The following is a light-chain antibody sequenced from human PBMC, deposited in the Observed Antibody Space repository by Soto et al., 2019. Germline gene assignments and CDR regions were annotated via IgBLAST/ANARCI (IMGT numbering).Light chain of an antibody. V-gene: IGLV2-14*03. CDR1: SSDVGGYNF. Sequence: QSALTQPASVSGSPGQSITISCTGTSSDVGGYNFVSWYQQHPGKVPKLMIFDVNRRPSGVSDRFSGSKTGNTASLTISGLQAEDEGDYYCCSYTSSSTHVFGSGTKVTVL. J-gene: IGLJ1*01. CDR2: DVN. CDR3: CSYTSSSTHV.